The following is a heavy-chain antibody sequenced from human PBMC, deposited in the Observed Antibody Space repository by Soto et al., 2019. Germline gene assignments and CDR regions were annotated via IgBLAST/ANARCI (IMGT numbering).Heavy chain of an antibody. J-gene: IGHJ5*02. D-gene: IGHD5-12*01. CDR2: ISTYSGDT. Sequence: QVHLVQSGVEVKTPGASVKVSCQASGYTFFTSAISWVRQAPGQGLEWMGWISTYSGDTKYAQKFQGRVTMTTDTSTTTAYMELRILRSDDTAVYYCARHHGPTTSENWFDPWGQGPLVHVSS. CDR3: ARHHGPTTSENWFDP. V-gene: IGHV1-18*01. CDR1: GYTFFTSA.